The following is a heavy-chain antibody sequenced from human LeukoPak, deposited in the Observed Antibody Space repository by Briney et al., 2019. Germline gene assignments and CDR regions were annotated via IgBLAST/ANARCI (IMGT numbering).Heavy chain of an antibody. V-gene: IGHV3-21*01. D-gene: IGHD6-19*01. CDR3: ARGRHSSGWLFDY. Sequence: GGSLRLSCAASGFTFSSYSMNWVRQAPGKGLEWVSSISSSSSYIYYADSVKGRFTISRDNAKNSLYLQMNSLRAEDTAVHYCARGRHSSGWLFDYWGQGTLVTVSS. CDR2: ISSSSSYI. J-gene: IGHJ4*02. CDR1: GFTFSSYS.